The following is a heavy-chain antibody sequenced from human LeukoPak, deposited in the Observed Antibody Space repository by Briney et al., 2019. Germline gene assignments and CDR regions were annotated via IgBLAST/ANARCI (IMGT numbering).Heavy chain of an antibody. D-gene: IGHD3-22*01. CDR1: GYSFTSYW. CDR3: ARVLNYYDSSGYYYYLDY. J-gene: IGHJ4*02. V-gene: IGHV5-51*01. Sequence: GESLKISCKGSGYSFTSYWIGWVRQMPGKGLEWMGIIYPGDSDTRYSPSFQGQVTISADKSISTAYLQWSSLKASDTAMYYCARVLNYYDSSGYYYYLDYWGQGTLVTVSS. CDR2: IYPGDSDT.